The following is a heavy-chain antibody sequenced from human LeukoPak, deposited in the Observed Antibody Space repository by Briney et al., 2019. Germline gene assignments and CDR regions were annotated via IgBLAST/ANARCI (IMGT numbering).Heavy chain of an antibody. CDR3: AHDRLSSTSAPRFDP. CDR2: ISNSGGTT. D-gene: IGHD6-13*01. Sequence: PGGSLRLTCAASEFSFSNHAMSWVRQAPGKGLEWVSIISNSGGTTHYADSVKGRFTISRDNSKSTLYLQMNSLRGEDTAVYYCAHDRLSSTSAPRFDPWGQGTLVTVSS. J-gene: IGHJ5*02. V-gene: IGHV3-23*01. CDR1: EFSFSNHA.